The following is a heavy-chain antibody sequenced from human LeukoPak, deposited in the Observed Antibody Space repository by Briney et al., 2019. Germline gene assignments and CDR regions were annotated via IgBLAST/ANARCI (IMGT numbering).Heavy chain of an antibody. CDR3: TTDGLETDYYDSSGYYSPFDY. V-gene: IGHV3-15*01. CDR1: GFTFSNAW. CDR2: IKSKTDGGTT. D-gene: IGHD3-22*01. J-gene: IGHJ4*02. Sequence: GGSLRLSCAASGFTFSNAWMSWVRQAPGKGLEWVGRIKSKTDGGTTDYAAPVKGRFTISRDDSKNTLYLQMNSLKTEDTAVYYCTTDGLETDYYDSSGYYSPFDYWGQGTLVTVSS.